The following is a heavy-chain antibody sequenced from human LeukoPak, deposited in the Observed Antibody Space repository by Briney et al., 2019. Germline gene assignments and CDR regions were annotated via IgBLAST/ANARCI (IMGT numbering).Heavy chain of an antibody. CDR1: GYTFTGYY. Sequence: ASVTVSCTASGYTFTGYYMHWVRPAPGQGLDWMGWINPNSGGTNYAQKFQGRVTITRDTSISTAYMELSRLRSDDTAVYYCARHPSTTGTKDYWGQGNLVTVSS. CDR3: ARHPSTTGTKDY. CDR2: INPNSGGT. J-gene: IGHJ4*02. D-gene: IGHD1-1*01. V-gene: IGHV1-2*02.